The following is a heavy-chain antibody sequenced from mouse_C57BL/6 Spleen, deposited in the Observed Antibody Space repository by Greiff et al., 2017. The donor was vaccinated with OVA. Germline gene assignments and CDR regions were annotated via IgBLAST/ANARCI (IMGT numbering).Heavy chain of an antibody. CDR2: IDPSDSYT. CDR3: ASRDYDGYYFDY. V-gene: IGHV1-69*01. J-gene: IGHJ2*01. CDR1: GYTFTSYW. D-gene: IGHD2-3*01. Sequence: QVQLQQPGAELVLPGASVKLSCKASGYTFTSYWMHWVKQRPGQGLEWIGEIDPSDSYTNYNQKFKGKSTLTVDKSSSTAYMQLSSLTSEDSAVYYGASRDYDGYYFDYWGQGTTLTVSS.